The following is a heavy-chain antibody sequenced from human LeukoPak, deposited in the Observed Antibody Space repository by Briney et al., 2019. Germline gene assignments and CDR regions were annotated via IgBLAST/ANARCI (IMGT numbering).Heavy chain of an antibody. CDR2: VSSSASTI. Sequence: GGSLRHSCAASGFTFSNYYMSWIRQAPGKGLEWVSYVSSSASTIYYADSVKGRFTISRDNAKNSLYLQMNSLRAEDTAVYYCARGLGDGSSALDVWGQGTTVTVSS. D-gene: IGHD6-6*01. CDR1: GFTFSNYY. J-gene: IGHJ6*02. V-gene: IGHV3-11*01. CDR3: ARGLGDGSSALDV.